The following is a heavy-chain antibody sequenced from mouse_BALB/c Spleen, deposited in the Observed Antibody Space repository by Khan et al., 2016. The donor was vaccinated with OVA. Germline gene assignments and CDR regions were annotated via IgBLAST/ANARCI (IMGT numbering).Heavy chain of an antibody. J-gene: IGHJ3*01. Sequence: QVQLQQSVAELARPGASVKMSCKTSGYTFTTYTLHWVKQRPGRSLEWIGYINPSNDYTNYNQKFKDKSTLTADKSSSTAYMQLSSLTSEDSAVYYCARSGQLGLRGGFTYWGQGTLVTVSA. CDR3: ARSGQLGLRGGFTY. V-gene: IGHV1-4*01. CDR1: GYTFTTYT. CDR2: INPSNDYT. D-gene: IGHD3-2*01.